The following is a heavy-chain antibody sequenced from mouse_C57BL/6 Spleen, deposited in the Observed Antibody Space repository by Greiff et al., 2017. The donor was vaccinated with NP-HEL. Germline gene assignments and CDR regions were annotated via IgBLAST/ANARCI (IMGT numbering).Heavy chain of an antibody. V-gene: IGHV1-50*01. CDR3: AREGYGSSYAY. CDR1: GYTFTSYW. CDR2: IGPSDSYN. J-gene: IGHJ3*01. Sequence: VPLQQPGAELVKPGASVKLSCKASGYTFTSYWMQWVKQRPGQGLEWIGEIGPSDSYNYFNPKFKGKATLTVDTSSSTAYMQLSSLTSEDSAVYYCAREGYGSSYAYWGQGTLVTVSA. D-gene: IGHD1-1*01.